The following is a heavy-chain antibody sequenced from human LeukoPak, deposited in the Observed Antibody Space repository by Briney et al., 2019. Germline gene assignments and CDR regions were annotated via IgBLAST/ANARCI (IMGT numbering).Heavy chain of an antibody. CDR2: IYSSGST. CDR1: SGSIGSYY. D-gene: IGHD3-10*01. Sequence: SETLSLTCTVSSGSIGSYYWGWIRQPPGKTLEWIGSIYSSGSTYYNPSLKSRVIIIIDTPKNHFSLTLSSVTAADTAVYYCARSDGYGLVGIWGQGTMVTVSS. V-gene: IGHV4-39*07. J-gene: IGHJ3*02. CDR3: ARSDGYGLVGI.